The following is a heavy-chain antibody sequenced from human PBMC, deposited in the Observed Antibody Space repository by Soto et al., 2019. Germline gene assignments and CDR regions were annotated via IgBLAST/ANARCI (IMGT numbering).Heavy chain of an antibody. J-gene: IGHJ3*01. Sequence: LGESLKISCKGSGYTFNTYWIGWVRQMPGKGLEWMGFIYPGDSDTTYSPSFQGQVTISVDKSISTACLQWSSLKVSGTAIYYCARQKLWMATINNDAFDVWGQGTKVTVSS. D-gene: IGHD2-21*01. CDR1: GYTFNTYW. CDR2: IYPGDSDT. CDR3: ARQKLWMATINNDAFDV. V-gene: IGHV5-51*01.